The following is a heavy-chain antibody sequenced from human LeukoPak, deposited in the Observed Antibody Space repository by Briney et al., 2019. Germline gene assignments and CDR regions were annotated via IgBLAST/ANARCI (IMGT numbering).Heavy chain of an antibody. V-gene: IGHV3-48*03. D-gene: IGHD3-10*01. CDR1: GFTFSSYE. J-gene: IGHJ3*02. Sequence: GGSLRLSCAASGFTFSSYEMNWVRQAPGKELEWVSYISSSGSTIYYADSVKGRFTISRDNAKNSVYLQMDRLRGEDTAVYYCARIRGSGKPHDAFDIWGQGTMVTVSS. CDR3: ARIRGSGKPHDAFDI. CDR2: ISSSGSTI.